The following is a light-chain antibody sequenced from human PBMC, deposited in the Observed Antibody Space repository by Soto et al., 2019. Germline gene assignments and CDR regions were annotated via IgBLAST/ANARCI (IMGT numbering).Light chain of an antibody. CDR1: SSNIRSYT. Sequence: QLVLTQPPSASGTPGQRVTISCSGSSSNIRSYTVNWYQQLPGAAPKVLIYTNNQRPSGVPDRFSGSKSGTSASLAISGLQSEDEADYYCAAWDDSLSWVFGGGTKLTVL. CDR3: AAWDDSLSWV. J-gene: IGLJ3*02. CDR2: TNN. V-gene: IGLV1-44*01.